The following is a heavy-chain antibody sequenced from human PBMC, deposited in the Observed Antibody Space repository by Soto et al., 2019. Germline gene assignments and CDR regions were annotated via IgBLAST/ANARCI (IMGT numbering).Heavy chain of an antibody. D-gene: IGHD3-22*01. CDR3: ARQFDYESSGYYYAY. J-gene: IGHJ4*02. V-gene: IGHV1-18*01. CDR1: GYTFASYG. Sequence: ASVKVSCKASGYTFASYGISWVRQAPGQGLEWMGWISAYNGNTNYAQKLQGRVTMTTDTSTSTAYMELRSLRSDDTAVYYCARQFDYESSGYYYAYWGQGTVVTVSS. CDR2: ISAYNGNT.